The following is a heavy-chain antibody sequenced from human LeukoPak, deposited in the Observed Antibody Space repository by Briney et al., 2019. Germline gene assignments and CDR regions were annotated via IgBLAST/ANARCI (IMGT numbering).Heavy chain of an antibody. Sequence: SETLSLTCTVSGGSISSSSYYWGWIRQPPGKGLEWIGSIYYSGSTYYNPSLKSRVTISVDTSKNQFSLKLSSVTAADTAVYYCARVQLWLDAFDIWGQGTMVTVSS. D-gene: IGHD5-18*01. CDR1: GGSISSSSYY. CDR3: ARVQLWLDAFDI. CDR2: IYYSGST. J-gene: IGHJ3*02. V-gene: IGHV4-39*01.